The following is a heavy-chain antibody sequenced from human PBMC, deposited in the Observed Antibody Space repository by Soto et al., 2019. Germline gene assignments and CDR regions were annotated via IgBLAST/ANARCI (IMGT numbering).Heavy chain of an antibody. Sequence: SETLSLTCTVSGGSISSISYYWGWIRQPPGKGLEWIGSIYYSGSTYYNPSLKSRVTISVDTSKNQFSLKLSSVTAADTAVYYCATYGDYGVGVGYYYGMDVWGQGTTVTVSS. CDR1: GGSISSISYY. J-gene: IGHJ6*02. CDR2: IYYSGST. V-gene: IGHV4-39*01. D-gene: IGHD4-17*01. CDR3: ATYGDYGVGVGYYYGMDV.